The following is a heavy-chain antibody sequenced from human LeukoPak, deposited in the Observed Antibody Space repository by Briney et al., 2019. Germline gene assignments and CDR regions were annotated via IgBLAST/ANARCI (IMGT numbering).Heavy chain of an antibody. V-gene: IGHV1-18*01. CDR3: ASGSGSHYYYYGMDV. D-gene: IGHD3-10*01. CDR1: GYTFINYD. Sequence: ASVKVSCKASGYTFINYDIRWVRQAPGQGLEWMGWISAYNGNTNYAQKFQGRVTMTTDTSTSTACMELSSLRSEDTAVYYCASGSGSHYYYYGMDVWGQGTTVTVSS. J-gene: IGHJ6*02. CDR2: ISAYNGNT.